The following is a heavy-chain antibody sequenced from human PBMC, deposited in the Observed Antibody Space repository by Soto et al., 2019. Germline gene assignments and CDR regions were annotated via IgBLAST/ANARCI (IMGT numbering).Heavy chain of an antibody. CDR2: IYPGDSDT. Sequence: GESLKISCNGSGYSFTIYCIGLVRQMPGKGLDWMGIIYPGDSDTRYSPSFQGQVTISADKSISTAYLQWSSLKASDTAMYYCARGRAPPVLRFLEWSDAFDIWGQGTMVTVSS. J-gene: IGHJ3*02. CDR1: GYSFTIYC. CDR3: ARGRAPPVLRFLEWSDAFDI. V-gene: IGHV5-51*01. D-gene: IGHD3-3*01.